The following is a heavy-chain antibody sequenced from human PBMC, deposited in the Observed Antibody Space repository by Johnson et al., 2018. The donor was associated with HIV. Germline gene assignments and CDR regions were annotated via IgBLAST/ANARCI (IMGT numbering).Heavy chain of an antibody. J-gene: IGHJ3*02. D-gene: IGHD1-20*01. CDR1: GFPFSRFV. CDR3: AKDMRYNWGSPFDI. V-gene: IGHV3-23*04. Sequence: VQLVESGGGLVQPGGSLSLSCAGSGFPFSRFVMTWVRQAPGKGLEWVSAITIDGDDTNYADSVKGRFIISRDNSKNTVYLQMNSLRAEDTALYYCAKDMRYNWGSPFDIWGQGTMVTVSS. CDR2: ITIDGDDT.